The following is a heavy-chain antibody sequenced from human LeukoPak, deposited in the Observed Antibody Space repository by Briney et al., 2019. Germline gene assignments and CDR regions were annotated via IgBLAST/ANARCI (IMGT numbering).Heavy chain of an antibody. V-gene: IGHV1-8*01. J-gene: IGHJ4*02. D-gene: IGHD5-24*01. CDR3: ARVLDVEMATTTDY. CDR2: MNPNSGNT. CDR1: GYTFTSYD. Sequence: ASVKVSSKASGYTFTSYDINWVRQATGQGLEWMGWMNPNSGNTGYAQKFQGRVTMTRNTSISTAYMELSSLRSEDTAVYYCARVLDVEMATTTDYWGQGTLVTVSS.